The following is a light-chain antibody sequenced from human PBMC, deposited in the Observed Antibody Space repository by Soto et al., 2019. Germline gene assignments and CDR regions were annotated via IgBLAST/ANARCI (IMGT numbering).Light chain of an antibody. V-gene: IGKV3-11*01. CDR2: DAS. CDR3: QQRSNWPPWLT. Sequence: EIVLTQSPATLSLSPGERATLSCRASQSVSSYLALYQQKPGQASRLLIYDASNRATGIPARFSGSGSGTDFTLTISSLEPEDFAVYYCQQRSNWPPWLTFGGGTKVDIK. J-gene: IGKJ4*01. CDR1: QSVSSY.